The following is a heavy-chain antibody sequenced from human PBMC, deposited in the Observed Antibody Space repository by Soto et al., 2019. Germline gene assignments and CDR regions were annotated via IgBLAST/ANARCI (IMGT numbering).Heavy chain of an antibody. CDR2: IWYDGSNK. D-gene: IGHD3-3*01. CDR1: GFTFSSYG. J-gene: IGHJ6*01. Sequence: GVSLRLSCAASGFTFSSYGIHWVRQAPGKGLEWVAVIWYDGSNKYYADSVKGRFSISRDNSKNTVHLQMNSLTAENTAEYHCARDWNGMGICGQGTTVTVSS. V-gene: IGHV3-33*01. CDR3: ARDWNGMGI.